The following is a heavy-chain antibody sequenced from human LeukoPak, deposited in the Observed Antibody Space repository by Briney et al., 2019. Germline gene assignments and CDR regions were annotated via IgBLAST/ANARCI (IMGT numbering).Heavy chain of an antibody. V-gene: IGHV4-39*02. CDR3: ARLGASLLWDSGSFPDY. J-gene: IGHJ4*02. CDR1: GASFSSSGCY. Sequence: PSETLSLTCTVSGASFSSSGCYWGWFGQPRGTGLEWIASIFYYGHPSSNPSLQRPVLLSADTSKNHLSLDLEFVTAADTAVYFCARLGASLLWDSGSFPDYWGQGTLLTVSS. CDR2: IFYYGHP. D-gene: IGHD3-10*01.